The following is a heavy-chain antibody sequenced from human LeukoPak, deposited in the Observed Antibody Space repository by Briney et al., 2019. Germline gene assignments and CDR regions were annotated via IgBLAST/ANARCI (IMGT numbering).Heavy chain of an antibody. V-gene: IGHV3-30*02. CDR3: AKDVVRGSGSINWFDP. CDR1: GFTFSSYG. D-gene: IGHD3-10*01. J-gene: IGHJ5*02. Sequence: GGSLRLSCAASGFTFSSYGMHWVRQAPGKGLEWVAFIRYDGSNKYYADSVKGRFTVSRDNSKNTLYLQMNSPRAEDTAVYYCAKDVVRGSGSINWFDPWGQGTLVTVSS. CDR2: IRYDGSNK.